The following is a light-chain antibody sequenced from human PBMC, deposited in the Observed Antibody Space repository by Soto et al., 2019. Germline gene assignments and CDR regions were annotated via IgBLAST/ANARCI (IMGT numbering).Light chain of an antibody. V-gene: IGKV1-5*01. Sequence: DIHLTQSPSTLSASVGERVTITCRASQTISHWLAWYQQKPGKAPKLLIFDASRLENGVPSRFGGSGSGTEFPLTITGLQPDDFANYCCQQYNTYWTFGQGTKVEI. CDR1: QTISHW. CDR3: QQYNTYWT. J-gene: IGKJ1*01. CDR2: DAS.